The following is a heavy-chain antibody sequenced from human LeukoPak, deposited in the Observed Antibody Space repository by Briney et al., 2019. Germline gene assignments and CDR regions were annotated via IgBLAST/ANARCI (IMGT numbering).Heavy chain of an antibody. V-gene: IGHV3-7*03. CDR2: INQSGSET. Sequence: GGSLRLSCAASGFSIGDFWMTWIRQAPGEGLEWVAHINQSGSETSYVDSVKGRFTISRDNAKNSLSLQMNSLRAEDTAVYYCAKDSGTMVRGVFDYWGQGTLVTVSS. J-gene: IGHJ4*02. CDR3: AKDSGTMVRGVFDY. D-gene: IGHD3-10*01. CDR1: GFSIGDFW.